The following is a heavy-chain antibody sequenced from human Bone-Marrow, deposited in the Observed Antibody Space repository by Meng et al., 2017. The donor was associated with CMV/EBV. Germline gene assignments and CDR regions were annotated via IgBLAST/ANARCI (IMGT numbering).Heavy chain of an antibody. CDR3: ARDRCSSTSCPVDY. CDR1: GFTFDDYA. J-gene: IGHJ4*02. CDR2: ISWNSGSL. Sequence: SLKISCAASGFTFDDYAMHWVRQAPGKGLEWVSGISWNSGSLGYADSVKGRFTISRDNAKNSLYLQMNSLRAEDTAVYYCARDRCSSTSCPVDYWGQGTLVTVSS. D-gene: IGHD2-2*01. V-gene: IGHV3-9*01.